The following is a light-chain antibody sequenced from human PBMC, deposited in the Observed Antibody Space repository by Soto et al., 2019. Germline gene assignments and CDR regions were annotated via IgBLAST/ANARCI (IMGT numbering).Light chain of an antibody. CDR2: GAS. Sequence: EIVLTQSPGTLSLSPGERATLSCRASQSVSSSLAWYQQKPGQAPRLLISGASSRATGIPDRFSGSGSATDFTLTISRLEPEDFALYYCQQYGSSPITFGQGTRMEIK. J-gene: IGKJ5*01. V-gene: IGKV3-20*01. CDR1: QSVSSS. CDR3: QQYGSSPIT.